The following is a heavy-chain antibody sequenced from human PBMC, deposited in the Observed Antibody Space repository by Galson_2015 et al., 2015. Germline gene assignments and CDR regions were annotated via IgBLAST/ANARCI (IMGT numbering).Heavy chain of an antibody. J-gene: IGHJ6*03. Sequence: QSGAEVKKPGESLKISCEGSGYSFTSYWLAWLRQMPGEGLEWVGIIYPDDSETRYSPSFQGRVTMSADKSISTAYLQWRSLKASDTAMYYCATRYGSGSYYDFHYMDVWGKGTTVIVSS. CDR3: ATRYGSGSYYDFHYMDV. CDR1: GYSFTSYW. D-gene: IGHD3-10*01. V-gene: IGHV5-51*01. CDR2: IYPDDSET.